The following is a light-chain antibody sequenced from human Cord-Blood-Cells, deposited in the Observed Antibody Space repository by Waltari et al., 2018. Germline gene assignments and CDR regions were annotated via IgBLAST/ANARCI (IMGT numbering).Light chain of an antibody. CDR3: QQYYSTPFT. CDR1: QSVLYSSKNKKY. CDR2: WAS. V-gene: IGKV4-1*01. Sequence: DIVMTQSRDSLAVSLGERATINCKSSQSVLYSSKNKKYLAWYQQKPGQPPKLLIYWASTRESGVPDRFSGSGSGTDFTLTISSLQAEDVAVYYCQQYYSTPFTFGPGTKVDIK. J-gene: IGKJ3*01.